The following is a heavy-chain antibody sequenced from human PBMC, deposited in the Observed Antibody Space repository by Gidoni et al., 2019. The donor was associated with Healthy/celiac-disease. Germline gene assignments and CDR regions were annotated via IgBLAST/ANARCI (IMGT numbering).Heavy chain of an antibody. Sequence: EVQLVESGGGLVKPGGSLRLSWAAAGSTFSRDSMNWVRQAPGKGLEWVSSISSSSSYIYYADSVKGRFTISRDNAKNSLYLQMNSLRAEDTAVYYCAREVERITIFGVVKSWFDPWGQGTLVTVSS. J-gene: IGHJ5*02. CDR3: AREVERITIFGVVKSWFDP. V-gene: IGHV3-21*01. D-gene: IGHD3-3*01. CDR1: GSTFSRDS. CDR2: ISSSSSYI.